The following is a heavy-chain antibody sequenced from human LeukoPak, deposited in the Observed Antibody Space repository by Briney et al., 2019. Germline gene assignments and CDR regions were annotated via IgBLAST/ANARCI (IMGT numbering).Heavy chain of an antibody. CDR2: INSDGSRT. Sequence: GGSLRLSCAASGFSFSSYWMHWVRQAPGKGLVWVSRINSDGSRTTYADSVKGRFTISRDNAKNTLHLQMNSLRAEDTAVYYCARDVQAGPGYWGQGTLVTVSS. V-gene: IGHV3-74*01. CDR1: GFSFSSYW. D-gene: IGHD6-19*01. CDR3: ARDVQAGPGY. J-gene: IGHJ4*02.